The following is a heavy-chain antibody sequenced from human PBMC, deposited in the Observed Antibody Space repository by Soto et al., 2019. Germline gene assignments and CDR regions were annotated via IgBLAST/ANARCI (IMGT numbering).Heavy chain of an antibody. CDR3: ARTYSSSWNYLDY. CDR1: GFTFDSHT. CDR2: ISFDGSLK. D-gene: IGHD6-13*01. V-gene: IGHV3-30*04. Sequence: QVQLVESGGGVVQPGRSLRLSCTASGFTFDSHTMHWVRQSPGKGLEWVALISFDGSLKYDSDSVKGRFSISRDNSKNTVFLEMNSLRPEDTAVYYRARTYSSSWNYLDYWGQGVHVIVSS. J-gene: IGHJ4*02.